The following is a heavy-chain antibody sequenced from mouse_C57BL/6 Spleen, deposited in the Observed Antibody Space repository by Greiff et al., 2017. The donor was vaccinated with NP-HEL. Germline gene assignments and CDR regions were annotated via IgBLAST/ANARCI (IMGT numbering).Heavy chain of an antibody. CDR1: GYTFTDYN. V-gene: IGHV1-18*01. J-gene: IGHJ4*01. CDR3: ARIPVTTDYAMDY. CDR2: INPNNGGT. D-gene: IGHD1-1*01. Sequence: VHVKQSGPELVKPGASVKIPCKASGYTFTDYNMDWVKQSHGKSLEWIGDINPNNGGTIYNQKFKGKATLTVDRSSSTAYMELRSLTSEDTAVYYCARIPVTTDYAMDYWGQGTSVTVSS.